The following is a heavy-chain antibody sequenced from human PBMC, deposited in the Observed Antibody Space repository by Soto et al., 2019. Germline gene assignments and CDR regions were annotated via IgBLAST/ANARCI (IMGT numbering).Heavy chain of an antibody. J-gene: IGHJ4*02. D-gene: IGHD6-19*01. CDR2: IDPTGGD. V-gene: IGHV4-31*03. CDR1: GYSVSSGDFY. Sequence: PSETLSLTCSVSGYSVSSGDFYWSWIRQHPGKGLEWLGFIDPTGGDHYNPSLKSRLNILIDTSNNQFPLRLNSVTAADTAVYYCATGQVAGPQADAAYLEYWGLGLLVTV. CDR3: ATGQVAGPQADAAYLEY.